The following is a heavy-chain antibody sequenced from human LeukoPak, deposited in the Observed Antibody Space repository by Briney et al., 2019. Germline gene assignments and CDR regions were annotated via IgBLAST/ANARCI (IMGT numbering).Heavy chain of an antibody. Sequence: SETLSLTCTVSVGAISNYYWSWIRQPPGKGLEWSGYIHYSGSTSYNPSLKSRVTISVDTSKNQVSLKLRFVTPADTAVYYCARTTEGYCSGSSCYSYYYYMDVWGKGTTVTVSS. CDR1: VGAISNYY. D-gene: IGHD2-15*01. CDR2: IHYSGST. V-gene: IGHV4-59*01. CDR3: ARTTEGYCSGSSCYSYYYYMDV. J-gene: IGHJ6*03.